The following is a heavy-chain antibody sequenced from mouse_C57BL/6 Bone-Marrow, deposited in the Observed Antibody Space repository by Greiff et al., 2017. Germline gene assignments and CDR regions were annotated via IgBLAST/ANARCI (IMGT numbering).Heavy chain of an antibody. CDR1: GFTFSDYY. CDR3: ARQGIYYYGSSYGFAY. J-gene: IGHJ3*01. V-gene: IGHV5-12*01. D-gene: IGHD1-1*01. Sequence: EVKLQESGGGLVQPGGSLKLSCAASGFTFSDYYMYWVRQTPEKRLEWVAYISNGGGSTYYPDTVKGRFTISRDNAKNTLYLQMSRLKSEDTAMYDCARQGIYYYGSSYGFAYWGQGTLVTVSA. CDR2: ISNGGGST.